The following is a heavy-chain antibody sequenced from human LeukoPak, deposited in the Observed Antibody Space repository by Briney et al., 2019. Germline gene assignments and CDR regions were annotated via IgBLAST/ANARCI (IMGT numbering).Heavy chain of an antibody. CDR2: ISSSSSYI. CDR3: ARDFRAMVNYFDY. D-gene: IGHD5-18*01. J-gene: IGHJ4*02. CDR1: GFTFSSHS. V-gene: IGHV3-21*01. Sequence: GGSLRLSCAASGFTFSSHSMNWVRQAPGKGLEWVSSISSSSSYIYYADSVKGRFTISRDNAKNSLYLQMNSLRAEDTAVYYCARDFRAMVNYFDYWGQGTLVTVSS.